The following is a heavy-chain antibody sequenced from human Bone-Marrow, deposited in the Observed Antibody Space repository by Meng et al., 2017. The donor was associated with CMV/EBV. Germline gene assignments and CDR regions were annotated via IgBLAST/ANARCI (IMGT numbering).Heavy chain of an antibody. V-gene: IGHV1-8*03. CDR1: GYTFSSYD. Sequence: ASVKVSCKASGYTFSSYDINWVRQATGQGLEWMGWMNPNSGNTGYAQKFQGRVTITRDTSITTAYLELSSPTSEDTAVYYCARGRGAFDHWGQGSPVTVSS. CDR3: ARGRGAFDH. CDR2: MNPNSGNT. D-gene: IGHD3-10*01. J-gene: IGHJ4*02.